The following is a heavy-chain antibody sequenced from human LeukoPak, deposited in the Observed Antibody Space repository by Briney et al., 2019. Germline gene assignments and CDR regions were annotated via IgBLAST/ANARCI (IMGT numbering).Heavy chain of an antibody. CDR2: INPTSGGT. CDR3: ARSGYCSGGSCYRYYYYGMDV. J-gene: IGHJ6*02. V-gene: IGHV1-2*02. D-gene: IGHD2-15*01. Sequence: ASVKVSCKASGYTFTGYYMDWVRQAPGQGLEWMGWINPTSGGTNYAQKFQGRVTMTRDTSISTAYMELSRLRSDDTAVYYCARSGYCSGGSCYRYYYYGMDVWGQGTAVPVSS. CDR1: GYTFTGYY.